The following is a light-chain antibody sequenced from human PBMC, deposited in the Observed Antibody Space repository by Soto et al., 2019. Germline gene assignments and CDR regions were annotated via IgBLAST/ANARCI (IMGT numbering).Light chain of an antibody. V-gene: IGKV3-11*01. CDR3: QQRSNWPLIT. Sequence: IVLTQSPCTLSFCPGDTATLSRSVSQSVSSYLAWYQQKPGQAPRLLIYDASNRATGIPARFSGSGSGTDFTLTISSLEPEDFAVYYCQQRSNWPLITFGQGTRLEIK. CDR2: DAS. CDR1: QSVSSY. J-gene: IGKJ5*01.